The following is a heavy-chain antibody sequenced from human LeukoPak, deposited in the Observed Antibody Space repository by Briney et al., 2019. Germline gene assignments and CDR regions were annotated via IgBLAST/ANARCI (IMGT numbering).Heavy chain of an antibody. CDR1: GFTFSSYG. J-gene: IGHJ6*03. CDR3: AKGASGYCSGGSCYYKYHYMDV. V-gene: IGHV3-30*02. Sequence: GGSLRLSCAASGFTFSSYGMHWVRQAPGKGLEWVAFIRYDGSNKYYADSVKGRFTISRDNSKNTLYLQMNSLRAEDTAVYYCAKGASGYCSGGSCYYKYHYMDVWGKGTTVTISS. D-gene: IGHD2-15*01. CDR2: IRYDGSNK.